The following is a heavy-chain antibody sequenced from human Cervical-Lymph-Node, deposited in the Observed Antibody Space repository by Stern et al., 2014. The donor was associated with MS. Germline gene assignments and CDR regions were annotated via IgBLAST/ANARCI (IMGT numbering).Heavy chain of an antibody. CDR2: INTKTGNP. D-gene: IGHD3-16*01. J-gene: IGHJ4*02. Sequence: VQLVESGSELKKPGASVNVSCTAAGYIFTAYAMNWVRQAPGQGLEWMGWINTKTGNPTYAQGFTGRVVFSLDTSVSKAFLHINSLKAEDTAVYYCARGSDGAAMPYWGQGSLVTVSS. CDR1: GYIFTAYA. CDR3: ARGSDGAAMPY. V-gene: IGHV7-4-1*02.